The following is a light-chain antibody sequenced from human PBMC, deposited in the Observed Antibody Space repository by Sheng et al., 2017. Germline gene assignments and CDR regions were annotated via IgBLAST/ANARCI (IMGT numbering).Light chain of an antibody. Sequence: QSALTQPASVSGSPGQSITISCTGTSSDIGNYNLVSWYQQHPGKAPNLMLYDVNKRPSGVSNRFSGSKSGNTASLTISGLQAEDEADYYCCSYVGFSTLVFGGGTKLTVL. CDR2: DVN. CDR1: SSDIGNYNL. CDR3: CSYVGFSTLV. V-gene: IGLV2-23*02. J-gene: IGLJ2*01.